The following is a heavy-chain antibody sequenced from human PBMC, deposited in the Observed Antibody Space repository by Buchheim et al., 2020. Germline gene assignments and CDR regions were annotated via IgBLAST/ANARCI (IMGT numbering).Heavy chain of an antibody. CDR1: GYRFSTYW. Sequence: DVQLVQSGAEVKKPGESLKISCQGSGYRFSTYWIAWVRQMPGKGLEWMGIIYPDDSDTRYSPSFRGQVTISVDKSLNTAYLQWSSLAASDTAIYFCAAGYSGYANDFWGQGTL. CDR2: IYPDDSDT. CDR3: AAGYSGYANDF. J-gene: IGHJ4*02. V-gene: IGHV5-51*03. D-gene: IGHD5-12*01.